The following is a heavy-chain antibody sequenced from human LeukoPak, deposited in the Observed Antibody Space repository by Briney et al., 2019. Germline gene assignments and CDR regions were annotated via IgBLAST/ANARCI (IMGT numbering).Heavy chain of an antibody. Sequence: GGSLRLSCAASGFTFSRYSMNWVRQAPGKGLEWVASINHNGNVNYYVDSVKGRFTISRDNAKNSLYLQMSNLRAEDTAVYFCARDSNTGHRPYYFDYWGQGTLVTVSS. CDR3: ARDSNTGHRPYYFDY. V-gene: IGHV3-7*03. CDR2: INHNGNVN. CDR1: GFTFSRYS. J-gene: IGHJ4*02. D-gene: IGHD6-6*01.